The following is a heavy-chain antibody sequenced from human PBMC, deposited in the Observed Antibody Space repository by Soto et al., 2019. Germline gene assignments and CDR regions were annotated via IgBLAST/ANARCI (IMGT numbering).Heavy chain of an antibody. Sequence: PGGSLSLSCKASGFPFGTYWMHWVRQAPGKGLVWVSGIDSAGNSETYADSVKGRFTISRDNAKSTLYLQMNSLRAEDTAVYYCARINYFDFWGQGTLVTVSS. CDR2: IDSAGNSE. V-gene: IGHV3-74*01. J-gene: IGHJ4*02. CDR3: ARINYFDF. CDR1: GFPFGTYW. D-gene: IGHD3-10*01.